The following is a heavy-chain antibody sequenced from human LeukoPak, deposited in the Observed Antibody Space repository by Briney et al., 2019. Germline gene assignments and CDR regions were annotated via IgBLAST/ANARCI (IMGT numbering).Heavy chain of an antibody. V-gene: IGHV3-23*01. CDR3: AKAPDSGYGVN. CDR2: ISGSGGST. Sequence: GGSLRLSCAASEFPFSTYGMSWVRQAPGKGLEWVSAISGSGGSTYYADSVKGRFTISRDNSKNTLYLQMNSLRAEDTAVYYCAKAPDSGYGVNWGQGTLVTVSS. J-gene: IGHJ4*02. D-gene: IGHD5-12*01. CDR1: EFPFSTYG.